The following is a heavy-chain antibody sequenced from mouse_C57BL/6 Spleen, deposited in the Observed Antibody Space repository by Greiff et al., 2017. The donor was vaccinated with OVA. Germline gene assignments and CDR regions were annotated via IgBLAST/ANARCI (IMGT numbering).Heavy chain of an antibody. CDR3: TRGGSYDGYPFAY. CDR1: GYTFTDYE. Sequence: QVHVKQSGAELVRPGASVTLSCKASGYTFTDYEMHWVKQTPVHGLEWIGAIDPETGGTAYNQKFKGKAILTADKSSSTAYMELRSLTSEDSAVYYCTRGGSYDGYPFAYWGQGTLVTVSA. V-gene: IGHV1-15*01. CDR2: IDPETGGT. D-gene: IGHD2-3*01. J-gene: IGHJ3*01.